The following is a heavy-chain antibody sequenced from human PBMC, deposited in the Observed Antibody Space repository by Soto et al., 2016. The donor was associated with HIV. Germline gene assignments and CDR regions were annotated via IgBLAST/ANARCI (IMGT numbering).Heavy chain of an antibody. CDR3: ARGFAKVLVWVRGAAFDI. V-gene: IGHV1-69*13. CDR1: GGTFSSYT. J-gene: IGHJ3*02. D-gene: IGHD3-10*01. Sequence: QVQLVQSGAEVKKPGSSVKVSCRASGGTFSSYTITWVRQAPGQGLEWMGEIIPIFGTANYAQKFQGRVTITADESTSTAYMELSSLRSEDTAVYYCARGFAKVLVWVRGAAFDIWGQGTMVTVSS. CDR2: IIPIFGTA.